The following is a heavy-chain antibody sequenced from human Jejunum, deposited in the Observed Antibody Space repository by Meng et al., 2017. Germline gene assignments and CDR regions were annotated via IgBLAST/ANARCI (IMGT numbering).Heavy chain of an antibody. CDR2: KYSRSKWSS. CDR1: GDSVSSNSAA. V-gene: IGHV6-1*01. CDR3: ARKAVAVGKFDY. Sequence: EPLQHSRPRLVQPSHLPPLCRAIAGDSVSSNSAAWNWHRQSPSRGLEWLGRKYSRSKWSSDYAVSVRSRITINADKSQIQFYLKLNSVTHEDTAVYYCARKAVAVGKFDYWGQGTLVTVSS. J-gene: IGHJ4*02. D-gene: IGHD6-19*01.